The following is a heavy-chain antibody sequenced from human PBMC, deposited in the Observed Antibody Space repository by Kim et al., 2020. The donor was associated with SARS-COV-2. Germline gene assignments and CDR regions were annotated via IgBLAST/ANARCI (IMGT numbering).Heavy chain of an antibody. CDR3: ARDDIVVVTALPY. J-gene: IGHJ4*02. V-gene: IGHV1-69*01. Sequence: AQKFQGRVTITADESTSTAYMELSSLRSEDTAVYYCARDDIVVVTALPYWGQGTLVTVSS. D-gene: IGHD2-21*02.